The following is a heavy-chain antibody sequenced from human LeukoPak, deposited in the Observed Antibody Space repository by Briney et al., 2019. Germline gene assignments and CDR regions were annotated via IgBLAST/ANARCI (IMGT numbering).Heavy chain of an antibody. CDR2: IYYSGST. CDR1: GGSISSYY. V-gene: IGHV4-59*01. J-gene: IGHJ6*03. D-gene: IGHD2-15*01. CDR3: ARDLGYCSGGSCHGPSSYYYYMDV. Sequence: SETLSLTCTVSGGSISSYYWSWIRQPPGKGLEWIGYIYYSGSTNYNPSLKSRVTISVDTSKNQFSLKLSSVTAADTAVYYCARDLGYCSGGSCHGPSSYYYYMDVWGKGTTVTVSS.